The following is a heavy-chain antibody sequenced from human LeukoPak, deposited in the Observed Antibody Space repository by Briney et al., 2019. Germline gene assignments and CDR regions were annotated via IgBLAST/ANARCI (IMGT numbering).Heavy chain of an antibody. V-gene: IGHV3-48*02. Sequence: GGSLRLSCAASGFIFSKYSMNWVRQAPGKGLEWVAYVSSSSSTIHYADSVKGRFTISRDNAKNSLDLQMNSLRDEDTAVYYCAKVGPLGAAGSASDYWGQGTLSPSPQ. D-gene: IGHD6-13*01. CDR2: VSSSSSTI. CDR1: GFIFSKYS. CDR3: AKVGPLGAAGSASDY. J-gene: IGHJ4*02.